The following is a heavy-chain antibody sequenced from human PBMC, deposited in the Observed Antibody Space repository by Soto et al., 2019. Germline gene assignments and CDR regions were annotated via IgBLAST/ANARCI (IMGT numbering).Heavy chain of an antibody. J-gene: IGHJ3*02. V-gene: IGHV4-59*08. CDR2: IYYSGST. D-gene: IGHD6-13*01. CDR3: ATHIAAAGSAEYAFDI. Sequence: QVQLQESGPGLVKPSETLSLTCTVSGGSISSYYWSWIRQPPGKGLEWIGYIYYSGSTNYNPSLKSRVTISVDTSKNQCSLKLSSVTAADTAVYYCATHIAAAGSAEYAFDIWGQGTMVTVSS. CDR1: GGSISSYY.